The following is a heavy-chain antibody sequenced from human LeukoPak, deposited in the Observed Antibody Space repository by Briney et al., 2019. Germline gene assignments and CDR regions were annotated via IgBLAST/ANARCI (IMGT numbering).Heavy chain of an antibody. V-gene: IGHV4-39*01. CDR1: GGSISSVGYS. J-gene: IGHJ3*02. CDR2: IYYTGTTYYSVNT. Sequence: SETLSLTCTVSGGSISSVGYSWGWIRQPPGKGLEWIGTIYYTGTTYYSVNTYYNPSLNSRVTISDDTSKSQFSLELTSVTAADTAVYYCYLSWSNGFDIWGQGTMVTVSS. CDR3: YLSWSNGFDI. D-gene: IGHD3-3*01.